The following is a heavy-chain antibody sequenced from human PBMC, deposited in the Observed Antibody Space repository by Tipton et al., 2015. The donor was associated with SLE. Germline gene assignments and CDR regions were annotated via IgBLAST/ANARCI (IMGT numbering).Heavy chain of an antibody. CDR2: IYPADSDT. CDR1: EYSLTNYW. Sequence: QLVQSGAEVKKAGGSLQISCKGPEYSLTNYWIGWVRQLPGKGLEWMGVIYPADSDTRYSPSFQGHVTISADASSDTAYLQWSSLKASDSAMYYCARRPSGYFPFETWGQGTLVTVSS. D-gene: IGHD5-12*01. CDR3: ARRPSGYFPFET. V-gene: IGHV5-51*03. J-gene: IGHJ5*02.